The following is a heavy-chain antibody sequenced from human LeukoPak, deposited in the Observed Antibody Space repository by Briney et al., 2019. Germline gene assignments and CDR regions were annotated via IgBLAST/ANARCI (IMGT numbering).Heavy chain of an antibody. J-gene: IGHJ2*01. CDR2: IYYSGST. CDR1: AGSIRNYY. V-gene: IGHV4-59*01. D-gene: IGHD3-22*01. CDR3: ARAPDGSGYWPNSPNYWYFDL. Sequence: SETLSLTCTVSAGSIRNYYWSWLRQPPGKGLEWIGYIYYSGSTNYNPSLTSRVTISVDTSKNQFSLKLNSVTAADTAVYYCARAPDGSGYWPNSPNYWYFDLWGRGTLVTVPS.